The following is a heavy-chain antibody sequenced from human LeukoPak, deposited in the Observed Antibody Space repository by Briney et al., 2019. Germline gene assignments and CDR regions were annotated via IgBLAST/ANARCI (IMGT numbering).Heavy chain of an antibody. Sequence: PGGSLRLSCAASGFSFSNAYMRGVRQAPGKGLEWVGRIKNKADGGTIDYAAPVKGRFTISRDDSKNTLYLQVNSLKIEDTAGYYCGTGSAFDVWGQGTLVTVSS. D-gene: IGHD3/OR15-3a*01. V-gene: IGHV3-15*01. CDR1: GFSFSNAY. CDR2: IKNKADGGTI. CDR3: GTGSAFDV. J-gene: IGHJ3*01.